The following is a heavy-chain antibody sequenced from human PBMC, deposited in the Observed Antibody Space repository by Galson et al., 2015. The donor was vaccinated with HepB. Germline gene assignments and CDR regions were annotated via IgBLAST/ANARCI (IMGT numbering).Heavy chain of an antibody. Sequence: SVKVSCKASGYTFTSYYMHWVRQAPGQGLEWMGIINPSGGSTSYAQKFQGRVTMTRDTSTSTVYMELSSLRSEDTAVYYCALTYYYDSSGYQFDYWGQGTLVTVSS. J-gene: IGHJ4*02. CDR2: INPSGGST. V-gene: IGHV1-46*01. CDR3: ALTYYYDSSGYQFDY. D-gene: IGHD3-22*01. CDR1: GYTFTSYY.